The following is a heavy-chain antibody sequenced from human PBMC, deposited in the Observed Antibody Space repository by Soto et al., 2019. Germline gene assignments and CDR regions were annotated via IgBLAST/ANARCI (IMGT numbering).Heavy chain of an antibody. CDR2: INPNNGGT. CDR1: GYFFTSYY. J-gene: IGHJ4*02. D-gene: IGHD3-10*01. Sequence: AAVKVSCKTSGYFFTSYYIHWVRQAPGQGLEWMGWINPNNGGTNSAQKFQGRVTMTSDTSINTAYMEITSLRSDDTALYYCAREVTYGGGSFSLGLWGQGTLVTVSS. CDR3: AREVTYGGGSFSLGL. V-gene: IGHV1-2*02.